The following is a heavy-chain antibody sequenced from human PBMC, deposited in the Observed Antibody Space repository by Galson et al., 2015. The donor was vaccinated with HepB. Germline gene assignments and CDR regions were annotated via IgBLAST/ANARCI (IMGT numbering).Heavy chain of an antibody. CDR3: ARDDEVADPFSHGFDL. Sequence: SLRLSCAASGFSFSAYGMHWVRQTPGKGLEWVAVMSNSGTFIRYADSMEGRFTISRGNSKNILYLQMNSLRAEDTAIYYCARDDEVADPFSHGFDLWGQGTTVAVSS. CDR1: GFSFSAYG. CDR2: MSNSGTFI. D-gene: IGHD2/OR15-2a*01. V-gene: IGHV3-33*01. J-gene: IGHJ3*01.